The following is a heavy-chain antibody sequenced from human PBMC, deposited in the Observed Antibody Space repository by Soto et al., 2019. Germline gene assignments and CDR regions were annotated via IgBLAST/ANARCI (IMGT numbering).Heavy chain of an antibody. Sequence: GGSLRLSCAASGFTFSSYAMHWVRQAPGKGLEWVAVISYDGSNKYYADSVKGRFTISRDNSKNTLYLQMNSLRAEDTAVYYCAREGDDSSGYYPHDAFDIWGQGTMVTVSS. CDR1: GFTFSSYA. J-gene: IGHJ3*02. V-gene: IGHV3-30-3*01. D-gene: IGHD3-22*01. CDR2: ISYDGSNK. CDR3: AREGDDSSGYYPHDAFDI.